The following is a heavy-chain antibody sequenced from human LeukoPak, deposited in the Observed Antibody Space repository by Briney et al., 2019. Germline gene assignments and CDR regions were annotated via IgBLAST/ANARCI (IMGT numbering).Heavy chain of an antibody. CDR2: ISSSGSTI. CDR3: ARTPQRNYLFDY. CDR1: GFTFSSYE. V-gene: IGHV3-48*03. J-gene: IGHJ4*02. Sequence: GGSLRLSCAASGFTFSSYEMNWVPQAPGQGLEWVSYISSSGSTIYYADSVKGRFTISRDNAKNSLYLQMNSLRAEDTAVYYCARTPQRNYLFDYWGQGTLVTVSS. D-gene: IGHD1-7*01.